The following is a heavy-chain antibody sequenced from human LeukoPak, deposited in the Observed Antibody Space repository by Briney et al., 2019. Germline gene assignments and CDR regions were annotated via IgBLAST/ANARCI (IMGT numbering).Heavy chain of an antibody. CDR3: ARRGGHGGSFDY. J-gene: IGHJ4*02. D-gene: IGHD4-23*01. Sequence: SGTLSLTCVVSGGTIISNWWSWVRQTPGKGLEWIGEIYHSGSTTYNPSLKSRVTMSVDTSKAQFSLRLTSVTAADTAVYYCARRGGHGGSFDYWGQGTLVTVSS. V-gene: IGHV4-4*02. CDR2: IYHSGST. CDR1: GGTIISNW.